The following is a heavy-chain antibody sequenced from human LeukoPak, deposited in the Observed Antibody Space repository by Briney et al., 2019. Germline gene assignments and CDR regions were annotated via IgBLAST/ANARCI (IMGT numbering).Heavy chain of an antibody. J-gene: IGHJ5*02. V-gene: IGHV4-59*12. CDR2: IYYSGST. CDR3: ARGLPPFDP. CDR1: GGSISSYY. Sequence: SETLSLTCTVSGGSISSYYWSWIRQPPGKGLEWIGYIYYSGSTNYNPSLKSRVTISVDTSKNQFSLKLSSVTAADMAVYYCARGLPPFDPWGQGTLVTVSS.